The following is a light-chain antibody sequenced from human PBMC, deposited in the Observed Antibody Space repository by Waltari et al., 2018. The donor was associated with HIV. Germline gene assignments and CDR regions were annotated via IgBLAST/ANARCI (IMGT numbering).Light chain of an antibody. CDR1: QDISKY. V-gene: IGKV1-33*01. CDR2: DAS. J-gene: IGKJ3*01. Sequence: DIQMTQSPSSLSASVGDRVTITCQASQDISKYLSWHQQKPGKAPRLLISDASNWQTGVPSRFSGSGSGTDFTFTISSLQPEDIATYFCQQYDSLPFTFGPGTKVDIK. CDR3: QQYDSLPFT.